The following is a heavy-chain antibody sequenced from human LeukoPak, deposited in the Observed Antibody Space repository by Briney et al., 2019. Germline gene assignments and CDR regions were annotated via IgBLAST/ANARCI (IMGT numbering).Heavy chain of an antibody. CDR1: GGSMSNYY. D-gene: IGHD2/OR15-2a*01. CDR2: IYYSGST. V-gene: IGHV4-59*01. J-gene: IGHJ4*02. CDR3: ARLRGNYFPDY. Sequence: SETLPLTCAVSGGSMSNYYWTWIRQSPGKGLEWIGYIYYSGSTNYNPSFKSRLTISVGTSKNHFSLWLSSVTAADTAVYYCARLRGNYFPDYWGQGTLVTVSS.